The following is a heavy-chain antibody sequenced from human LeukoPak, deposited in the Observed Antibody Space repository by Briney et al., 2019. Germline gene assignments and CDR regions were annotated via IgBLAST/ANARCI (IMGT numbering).Heavy chain of an antibody. CDR1: GFTFSSYG. V-gene: IGHV3-30*18. Sequence: GGSLRLSCAASGFTFSSYGMHWVRQAPGKGLEWVAVISYDGSNKYYADSVKGRFTISRDNSKNTLYLQMNSLRAEDTAVYYCAKDLARTTVTALGYWGQGTLVTVSS. CDR2: ISYDGSNK. CDR3: AKDLARTTVTALGY. J-gene: IGHJ4*02. D-gene: IGHD4-17*01.